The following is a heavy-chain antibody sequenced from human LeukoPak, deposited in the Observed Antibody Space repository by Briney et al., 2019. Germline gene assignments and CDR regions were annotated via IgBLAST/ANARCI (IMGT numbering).Heavy chain of an antibody. CDR2: IYYSGST. CDR1: GDSISSSSYY. D-gene: IGHD3-10*01. CDR3: ARGLSSKSKYYYGSGSYSRLNWFDP. V-gene: IGHV4-39*07. Sequence: PSETLSLTCTVSGDSISSSSYYWGWIRQPPGKGLEWIGSIYYSGSTNYNPSLKSRFTISVDTSKNQFSLKLSSVTAADRAVYYCARGLSSKSKYYYGSGSYSRLNWFDPWGQGTLVTVSS. J-gene: IGHJ5*02.